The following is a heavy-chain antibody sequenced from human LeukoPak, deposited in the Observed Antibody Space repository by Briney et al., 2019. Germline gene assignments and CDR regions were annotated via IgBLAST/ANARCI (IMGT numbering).Heavy chain of an antibody. J-gene: IGHJ6*02. CDR2: ISSSGSTI. Sequence: GGSLRLSCAPSGFTFSDYYMSWIRQAPGKGLEWVSYISSSGSTIYFADSVKGRFTISRDNAKNSLYLQMNSLRAEDTAVYYCARVLLWFGELPYYGMDVWGQGTTVTVSS. V-gene: IGHV3-11*01. D-gene: IGHD3-10*01. CDR3: ARVLLWFGELPYYGMDV. CDR1: GFTFSDYY.